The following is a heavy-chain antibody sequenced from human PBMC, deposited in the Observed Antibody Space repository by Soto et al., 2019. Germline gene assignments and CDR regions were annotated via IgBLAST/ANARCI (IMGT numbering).Heavy chain of an antibody. CDR3: ARGRPTYYDCWSGYYPVDY. D-gene: IGHD3-3*01. CDR1: GYTFTSYD. Sequence: QVQLVQSGAEVKKPGASVKVSCKASGYTFTSYDINWVRQATGQGLEWMGWMNPNSGNTGYAQKFQGRVTMTRNTSISTAYMELSSLRSEDTAVYYCARGRPTYYDCWSGYYPVDYWGQGTLVTVSS. V-gene: IGHV1-8*01. J-gene: IGHJ4*02. CDR2: MNPNSGNT.